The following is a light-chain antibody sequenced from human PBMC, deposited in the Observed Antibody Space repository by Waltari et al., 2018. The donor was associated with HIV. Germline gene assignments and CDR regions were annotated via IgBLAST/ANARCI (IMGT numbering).Light chain of an antibody. CDR3: QHYQKWPLT. V-gene: IGKV3-15*01. CDR1: QSVGDN. Sequence: EIVMTQSPATLSVSPGERATLSCRASQSVGDNLAWYQQKPGQAPRLLIYGASTRLTDIPARFSGSGSGAQFTLTISSLQFEDSAVYYCQHYQKWPLTFGLGTKVEIK. J-gene: IGKJ4*01. CDR2: GAS.